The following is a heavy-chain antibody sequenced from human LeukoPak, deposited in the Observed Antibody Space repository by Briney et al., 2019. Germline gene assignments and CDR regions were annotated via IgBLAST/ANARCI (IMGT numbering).Heavy chain of an antibody. CDR2: IIKKGQSYTT. CDR1: GFTHYYQI. D-gene: IGHD3-22*01. J-gene: IGHJ3*02. Sequence: PGGSVRLFCAASGFTHYYQILDYAGSAPEKPVDCGVRIIKKGQSYTTEYAASVKGRFTISRDDSKNSLYLHMNSLRTEDTAVYHCSRDGKEGDNSAFDIWGQGTMVTVSS. CDR3: SRDGKEGDNSAFDI. V-gene: IGHV3-72*01.